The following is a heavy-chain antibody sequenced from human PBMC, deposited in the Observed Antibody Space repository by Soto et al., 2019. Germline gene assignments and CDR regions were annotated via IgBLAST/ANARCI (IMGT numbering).Heavy chain of an antibody. CDR1: GFTFRSYS. CDR2: ISSSISYI. Sequence: XGCLRLTCAGCGFTFRSYSMNWVRQAPGKGLEWVSSISSSISYIYYAHSVKGRFTISRDNAKNSLYLQMNSLRAEDTAVYYCGRDRLTDIAVVVGDYYYGMDVWGQGTTVTVSS. J-gene: IGHJ6*02. CDR3: GRDRLTDIAVVVGDYYYGMDV. V-gene: IGHV3-21*01. D-gene: IGHD2-15*01.